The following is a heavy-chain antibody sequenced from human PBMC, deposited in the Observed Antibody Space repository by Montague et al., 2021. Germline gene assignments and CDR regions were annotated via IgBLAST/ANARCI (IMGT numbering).Heavy chain of an antibody. CDR1: GFSFSSLW. J-gene: IGHJ5*01. Sequence: SLRLSCAASGFSFSSLWMHWVCQAPGKGLVWVSQITSGGSDTNYADSVKGRFTISRDNAKSTLYLQMNSLRDEDTAVYYCVRDRPSAWFDSWGQGTLVTVSS. V-gene: IGHV3-74*01. CDR3: VRDRPSAWFDS. CDR2: ITSGGSDT.